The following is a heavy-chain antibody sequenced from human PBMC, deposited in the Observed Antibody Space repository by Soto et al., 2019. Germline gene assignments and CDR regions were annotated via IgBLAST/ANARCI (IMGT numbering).Heavy chain of an antibody. D-gene: IGHD2-8*01. V-gene: IGHV3-53*01. Sequence: QPGGSLRLSCAASGFTVSNNYMNWVRQAPGKGLESVSVLYSDGSTYYADSVKGRFTISRDIPKNTLYLQMNSLRVEDTALYYCATAFCTDGSSCGFDYWGQGALVTVSS. CDR1: GFTVSNNY. CDR3: ATAFCTDGSSCGFDY. J-gene: IGHJ4*02. CDR2: LYSDGST.